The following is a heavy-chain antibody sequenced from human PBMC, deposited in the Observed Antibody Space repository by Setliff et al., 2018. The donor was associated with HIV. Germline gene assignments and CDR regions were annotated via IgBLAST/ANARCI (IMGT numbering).Heavy chain of an antibody. CDR2: IYFSGTT. CDR1: GGSISSGSYY. D-gene: IGHD7-27*01. V-gene: IGHV4-39*02. Sequence: PSETLSLTCTVSGGSISSGSYYWGWIRQPPGKGLEWIGSIYFSGTTYYNPSLGSRVTITSDTSASTAYLELSSLKSEDMAVYYCARVKAGDPLYFDHWGQGTLVTVSS. CDR3: ARVKAGDPLYFDH. J-gene: IGHJ4*02.